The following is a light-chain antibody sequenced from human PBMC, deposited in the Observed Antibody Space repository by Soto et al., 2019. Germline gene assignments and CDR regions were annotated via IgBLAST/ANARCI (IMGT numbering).Light chain of an antibody. CDR2: GAS. V-gene: IGKV3-20*01. CDR1: QSVSSSY. Sequence: EIVLTQSPGTLSLSPGERATLSCRASQSVSSSYLARYQQKPGQAPRLLIYGASSRATGIPDRFSGSGSGTDFTLTISRLEPEDCAVYYCQQYGSSRSFGQGTRLEIK. J-gene: IGKJ5*01. CDR3: QQYGSSRS.